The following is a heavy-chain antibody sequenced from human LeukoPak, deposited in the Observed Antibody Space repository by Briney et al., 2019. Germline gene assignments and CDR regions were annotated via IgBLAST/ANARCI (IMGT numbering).Heavy chain of an antibody. V-gene: IGHV3-21*01. J-gene: IGHJ3*02. CDR3: ARDQDVYCSGGSCTSFDI. D-gene: IGHD2-15*01. CDR1: GFTFSSYA. CDR2: ISGSSSYI. Sequence: GGSLRLSCAASGFTFSSYAMSWVRQAPGKGLEWVSAISGSSSYIYYVDSVKGRFTFSRDNAKNSLYLQMNSLRAEDTAVYYCARDQDVYCSGGSCTSFDIWGQGTMVTVSS.